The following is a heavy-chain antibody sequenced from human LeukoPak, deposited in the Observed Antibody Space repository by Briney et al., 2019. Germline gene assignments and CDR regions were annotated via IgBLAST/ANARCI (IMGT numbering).Heavy chain of an antibody. D-gene: IGHD1-20*01. CDR3: ASTYNWNVAGSLDY. J-gene: IGHJ4*02. CDR1: GASISSYY. CDR2: IYYSGSA. Sequence: SETLSLTCTVSGASISSYYWSWIRQPPGKGLEWLGYIYYSGSANYSPSLKSRVTISVDTSKNQFSLKLSSVTAADTAVYYCASTYNWNVAGSLDYWGQGTLVTVSS. V-gene: IGHV4-59*01.